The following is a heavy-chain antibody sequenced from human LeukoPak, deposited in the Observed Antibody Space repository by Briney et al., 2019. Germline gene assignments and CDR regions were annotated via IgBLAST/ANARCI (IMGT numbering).Heavy chain of an antibody. V-gene: IGHV3-48*01. CDR2: ISSCHSTI. D-gene: IGHD3-16*02. CDR3: ARGSSIDYVWGTYRQFDY. Sequence: GGSLRLSCAASGFTFSSYSMNWVRQAPGKGLEWLSYISSCHSTIYSADSVKGRFTISRDNAKNSLYLQMNSLRAEDTAVYYCARGSSIDYVWGTYRQFDYWGQGTLVTVSS. J-gene: IGHJ4*02. CDR1: GFTFSSYS.